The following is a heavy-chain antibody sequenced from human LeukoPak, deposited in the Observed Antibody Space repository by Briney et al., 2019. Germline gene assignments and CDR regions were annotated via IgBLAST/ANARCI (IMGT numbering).Heavy chain of an antibody. V-gene: IGHV3-7*03. CDR2: IKQDGSIK. J-gene: IGHJ4*02. Sequence: GGSLRLSCAASGFTFTKYWMSWVRQAPGKGLEWVANIKQDGSIKYYVDSVKGRFTISRDNAKNSVYLQMNNLRAEDTAVYYCARIGYSSLSNDCWGQGTLVTVSS. D-gene: IGHD4-11*01. CDR1: GFTFTKYW. CDR3: ARIGYSSLSNDC.